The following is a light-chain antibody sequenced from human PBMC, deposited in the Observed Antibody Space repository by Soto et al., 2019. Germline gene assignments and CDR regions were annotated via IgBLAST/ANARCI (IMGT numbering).Light chain of an antibody. J-gene: IGKJ2*01. CDR1: QTMTRAY. CDR3: HQYHSPPQT. CDR2: AAS. V-gene: IGKV3-20*01. Sequence: EIVLMQSPGTLSLSPGERATLSCMASQTMTRAYVAWYQQKPGQAPRLLIYAASYRATGISDKFSGSGSGTDFSLTISRLEHEDSAVYYCHQYHSPPQTFGQGTKVDIK.